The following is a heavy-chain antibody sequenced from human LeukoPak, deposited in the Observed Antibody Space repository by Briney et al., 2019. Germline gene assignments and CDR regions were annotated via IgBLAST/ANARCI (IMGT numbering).Heavy chain of an antibody. CDR1: GFTFSSYG. CDR3: ARESREGSGWYRIDY. J-gene: IGHJ4*02. CDR2: IWYDGSNK. V-gene: IGHV3-33*01. Sequence: GRSLRLSCAASGFTFSSYGMHWVRQAPGKGLEWVAVIWYDGSNKYYADSAKGRFTISRDNSKNTLYLQMNSLRAEDTAVYYCARESREGSGWYRIDYWGQGTLVTVSS. D-gene: IGHD6-19*01.